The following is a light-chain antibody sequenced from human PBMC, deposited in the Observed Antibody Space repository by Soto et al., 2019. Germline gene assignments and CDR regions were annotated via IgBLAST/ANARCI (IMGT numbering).Light chain of an antibody. CDR1: QDIANR. Sequence: DIQMTQSPSSVSASVGDRVTISCRASQDIANRLAWYQQKPGKAPNLLIYTASSLQSGVPSRFSGGGYGTDFTLTINSLQPEDFATYYCQQANGPPLTFGGGTKVEIK. J-gene: IGKJ4*01. V-gene: IGKV1D-12*01. CDR3: QQANGPPLT. CDR2: TAS.